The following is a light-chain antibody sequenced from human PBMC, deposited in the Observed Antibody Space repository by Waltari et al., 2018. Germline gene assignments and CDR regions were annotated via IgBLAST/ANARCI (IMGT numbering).Light chain of an antibody. CDR2: DVS. CDR3: SSYVSSDTLEL. CDR1: SSDVGGSNY. Sequence: HSALTQPASVSGSPGQSITISCTGTSSDVGGSNYVSWYQQHPGKAPKLMIFDVSNRPSGGSSRFSGSKSGNTASLTISGLQAEDEADYYCSSYVSSDTLELFGGGTSLTVL. J-gene: IGLJ2*01. V-gene: IGLV2-14*03.